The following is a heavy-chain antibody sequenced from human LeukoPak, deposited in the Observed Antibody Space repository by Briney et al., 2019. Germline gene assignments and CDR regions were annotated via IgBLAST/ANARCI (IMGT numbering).Heavy chain of an antibody. CDR1: GFTFSSYG. CDR2: IWYDGSNK. V-gene: IGHV3-33*01. D-gene: IGHD5-24*01. J-gene: IGHJ4*02. CDR3: ARAQGTTNGLLDN. Sequence: GGSLRLSCAASGFTFSSYGMHWVRQAPGKGLEWVAVIWYDGSNKYYADSVKGRFTISRDNSKNTLYLQMNSLRAEDTAVYYCARAQGTTNGLLDNWGQGVLVTVSS.